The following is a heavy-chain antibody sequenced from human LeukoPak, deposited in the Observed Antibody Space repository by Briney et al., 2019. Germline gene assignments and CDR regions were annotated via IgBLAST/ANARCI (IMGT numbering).Heavy chain of an antibody. Sequence: GGSLRLSCAASGFTFDDYAMHWVRQAPGKGLEWVSLISWDGGSTYYADSVKGRFTISRDNSKNSLYLQMNSLRAEDTALYYCAKDTPIAAAGTTLGYYFDYWGQGTLVTVSS. CDR1: GFTFDDYA. V-gene: IGHV3-43D*03. J-gene: IGHJ4*02. D-gene: IGHD6-13*01. CDR3: AKDTPIAAAGTTLGYYFDY. CDR2: ISWDGGST.